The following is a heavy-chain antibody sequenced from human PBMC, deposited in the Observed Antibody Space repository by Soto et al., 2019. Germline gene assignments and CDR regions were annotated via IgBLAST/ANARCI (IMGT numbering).Heavy chain of an antibody. CDR3: VRDSGNGWKDY. CDR2: IDHSGST. J-gene: IGHJ4*02. Sequence: QVQLQESGPGLVKPSGTLSLTCAVSGGSISSTNWWNWVRQPPGKGLEWIGEIDHSGSTNYNPSRKSRVTMSVDKPKNRFSLKLSSVTAADTAVYYCVRDSGNGWKDYWGQGTLVTVSS. D-gene: IGHD6-19*01. V-gene: IGHV4-4*02. CDR1: GGSISSTNW.